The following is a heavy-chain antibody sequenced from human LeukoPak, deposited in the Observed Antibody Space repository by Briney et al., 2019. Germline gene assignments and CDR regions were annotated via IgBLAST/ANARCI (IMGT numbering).Heavy chain of an antibody. Sequence: GGSLRLSRTASGFTFSNYFMHWVRQVPGEGPVWVSRITGDGSSTSYADSVKGRFTISRDNAKNTLYLQMNSLRAEDTALYYCVRLYAYWGQGTLVTVSS. J-gene: IGHJ4*02. CDR2: ITGDGSST. CDR3: VRLYAY. V-gene: IGHV3-74*01. D-gene: IGHD2/OR15-2a*01. CDR1: GFTFSNYF.